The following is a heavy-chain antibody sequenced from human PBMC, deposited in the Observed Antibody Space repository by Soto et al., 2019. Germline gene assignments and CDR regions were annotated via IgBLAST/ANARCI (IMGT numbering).Heavy chain of an antibody. Sequence: KTSETLSLTCTVSGGSISSGGYYWVWIRQHQGKGREWIGYIYYSGSTYYTPSLKSRVTISVDTSKNQFSLKLSSVTAADTAVYYCAGYFHNYDSSGPDGSFDYWGQGTLVTVSS. J-gene: IGHJ4*02. CDR3: AGYFHNYDSSGPDGSFDY. CDR1: GGSISSGGYY. D-gene: IGHD3-22*01. V-gene: IGHV4-31*03. CDR2: IYYSGST.